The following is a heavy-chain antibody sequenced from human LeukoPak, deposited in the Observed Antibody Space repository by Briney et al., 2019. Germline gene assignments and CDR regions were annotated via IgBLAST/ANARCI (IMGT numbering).Heavy chain of an antibody. J-gene: IGHJ4*02. CDR1: GGSISSSSSY. D-gene: IGHD6-13*01. Sequence: PSETLSLTCTVSGGSISSSSSYWAWLRQPPGKGLEWIGSIYDSGSTYLNPSLKSRVTISVDTSRNQFSLNLSSVTAADTAVYFCAKHSGYSSSWLGYWGQGTLVTVSS. V-gene: IGHV4-39*01. CDR3: AKHSGYSSSWLGY. CDR2: IYDSGST.